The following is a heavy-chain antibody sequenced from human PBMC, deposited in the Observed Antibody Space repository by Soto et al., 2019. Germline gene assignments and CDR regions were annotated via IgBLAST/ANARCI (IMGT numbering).Heavy chain of an antibody. CDR2: IYYSGST. D-gene: IGHD3-22*01. CDR3: ARIQTMIVPQGAFDI. V-gene: IGHV4-59*01. CDR1: GGSISSYY. J-gene: IGHJ3*02. Sequence: SETLSLTCTVSGGSISSYYWSWIRQPPGKGLEWIGYIYYSGSTNYNPSLKSRVTISVDTSKNQFSLRLSSVTAADTAVYYCARIQTMIVPQGAFDIWGQGTMVTVSS.